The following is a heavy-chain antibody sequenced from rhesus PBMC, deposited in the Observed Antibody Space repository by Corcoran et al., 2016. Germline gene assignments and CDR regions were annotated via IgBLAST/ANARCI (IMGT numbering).Heavy chain of an antibody. Sequence: QLQLQESGPGLVKPSETLSLTCAVSGCSIRHTCRSWIRHFPRKELELIGRISGVSGSTSFNPSRESRVTSSADASKSQLALKLKSVTATDTAIYYCAGGGPDKDRFDVWGPGVLVTVSS. CDR1: GCSIRHTC. D-gene: IGHD1-44*01. V-gene: IGHV4-147*01. CDR2: ISGVSGST. J-gene: IGHJ5-1*01. CDR3: AGGGPDKDRFDV.